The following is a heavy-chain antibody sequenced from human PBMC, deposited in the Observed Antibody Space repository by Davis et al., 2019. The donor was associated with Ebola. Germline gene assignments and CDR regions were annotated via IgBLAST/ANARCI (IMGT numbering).Heavy chain of an antibody. D-gene: IGHD5-12*01. CDR1: GFTFSNFA. Sequence: GGSLRLSCAASGFTFSNFAMNWVRQAPGKGLEWVSYISSSSSSIYYADSVRDRITISRDNAKNSLYLQMNSLRDEDTAVYYCTRGRGATGYSDYWGQGTLVTVSS. J-gene: IGHJ4*02. CDR2: ISSSSSSI. V-gene: IGHV3-48*02. CDR3: TRGRGATGYSDY.